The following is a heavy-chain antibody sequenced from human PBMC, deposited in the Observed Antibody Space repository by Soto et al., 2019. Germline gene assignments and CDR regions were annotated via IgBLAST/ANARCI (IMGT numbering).Heavy chain of an antibody. CDR3: TTVHYYDSSGRIDY. V-gene: IGHV3-15*01. CDR1: GFTFSNAW. Sequence: GGSLRLSCAASGFTFSNAWMSWVRQAPGKGLEWVGRIKSKTDGGTTDYAAPVKGRFTISRDDSKNTLYLQMNSLKTEDTAVYYCTTVHYYDSSGRIDYWGQGTLGTVS. CDR2: IKSKTDGGTT. J-gene: IGHJ4*02. D-gene: IGHD3-22*01.